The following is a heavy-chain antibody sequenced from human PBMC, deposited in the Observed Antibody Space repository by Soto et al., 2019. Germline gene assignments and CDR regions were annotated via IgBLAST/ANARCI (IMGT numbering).Heavy chain of an antibody. CDR3: AKALGYCSGGSCYPPGYYYGMDV. V-gene: IGHV3-30*18. J-gene: IGHJ6*02. CDR2: ISYDGNNK. Sequence: QVQLMESGGGVVQPGRSLRLSCAASGFTFSSFGMHWVRQAPGKGLEWVAVISYDGNNKYYADSVKGRFTISRDNSKNTLYLHMNSLGAEDTAVYYCAKALGYCSGGSCYPPGYYYGMDVWGQGTTVTVSS. CDR1: GFTFSSFG. D-gene: IGHD2-15*01.